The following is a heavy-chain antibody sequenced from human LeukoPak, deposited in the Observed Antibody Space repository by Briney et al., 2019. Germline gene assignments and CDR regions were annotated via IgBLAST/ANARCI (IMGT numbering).Heavy chain of an antibody. CDR1: GGSISSYY. D-gene: IGHD4-17*01. V-gene: IGHV4-59*01. CDR3: ARVGDYVGYFDY. CDR2: IYYSGST. Sequence: SETLSLTCTVSGGSISSYYWSWIRQPPGKGLEWIGYIYYSGSTNYNPSLKSRVTISVDTSKNQFSLKLSSVTAADTAVYYCARVGDYVGYFDYWGQGTLVTGSS. J-gene: IGHJ4*02.